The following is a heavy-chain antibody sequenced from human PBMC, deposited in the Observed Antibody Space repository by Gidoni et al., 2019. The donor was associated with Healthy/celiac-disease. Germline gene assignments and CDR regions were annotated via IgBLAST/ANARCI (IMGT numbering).Heavy chain of an antibody. D-gene: IGHD6-19*01. Sequence: QPGRSLRLACAASGITLRSYTMHWVRQAPGKGLEWVAVISYDGSHKSYSDSVKCRFPTSRDNSKNTMYLQLNSLRAEDTAVYYCARDHRSSGCRPAAYFQHWGQGTLVTVSS. CDR2: ISYDGSHK. J-gene: IGHJ1*01. V-gene: IGHV3-30-3*01. CDR3: ARDHRSSGCRPAAYFQH. CDR1: GITLRSYT.